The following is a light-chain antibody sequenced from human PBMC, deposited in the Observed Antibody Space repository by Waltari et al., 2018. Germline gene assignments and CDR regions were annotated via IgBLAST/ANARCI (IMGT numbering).Light chain of an antibody. Sequence: QSALTQPASVSGSPGQSITISCTGTSSDVGGYYYVSRYQQHPGKAPKVMIYDFNNRPSGVSNRFSGSKSGNTASLTISGLQAEDEADYYCSSYTSSSTVVFGGGTKLTVL. CDR1: SSDVGGYYY. J-gene: IGLJ2*01. V-gene: IGLV2-14*03. CDR3: SSYTSSSTVV. CDR2: DFN.